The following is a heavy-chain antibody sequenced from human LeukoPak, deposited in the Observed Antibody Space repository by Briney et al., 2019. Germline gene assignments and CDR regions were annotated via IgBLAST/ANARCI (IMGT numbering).Heavy chain of an antibody. CDR3: AIHEEWERLTDDAFDI. J-gene: IGHJ3*02. CDR2: INPNSGGT. CDR1: GYTFTGYY. V-gene: IGHV1-2*02. Sequence: ASVKVSCKASGYTFTGYYMHWVRQAPGQGREWMGWINPNSGGTNYAQKFQGRVTMTRDTSISTAYMELSRLRSDDTAVYYCAIHEEWERLTDDAFDIWGQGTMVTVSS. D-gene: IGHD1-26*01.